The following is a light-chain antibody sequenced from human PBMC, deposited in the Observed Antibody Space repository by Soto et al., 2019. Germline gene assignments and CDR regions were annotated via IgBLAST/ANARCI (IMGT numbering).Light chain of an antibody. CDR2: WAS. Sequence: DIVMTQSPDSLAVSLGERATINCKSSQSVLYSSNNKNYLAWYQQKPGQPPKLLIYWASTRESGVPDRFSGSGSGTDFTLTISSLQAVDVEVYYCQQYYSTPWTFGQGTKVDIK. CDR1: QSVLYSSNNKNY. J-gene: IGKJ1*01. CDR3: QQYYSTPWT. V-gene: IGKV4-1*01.